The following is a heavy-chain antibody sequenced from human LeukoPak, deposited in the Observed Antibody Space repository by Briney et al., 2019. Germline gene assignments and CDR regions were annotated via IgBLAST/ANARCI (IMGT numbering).Heavy chain of an antibody. CDR2: IAGSGDGI. Sequence: GGSLRLSCVASGFTFSTFAMDWVRQAPGKGLEWVPSIAGSGDGIYYADSVKGRFTISRDNSKNTLYLQMDSLRAEDTAIYYCAKDRIPDGVWEIDYWGQGTLVTVSS. D-gene: IGHD1-14*01. CDR1: GFTFSTFA. CDR3: AKDRIPDGVWEIDY. J-gene: IGHJ4*02. V-gene: IGHV3-23*01.